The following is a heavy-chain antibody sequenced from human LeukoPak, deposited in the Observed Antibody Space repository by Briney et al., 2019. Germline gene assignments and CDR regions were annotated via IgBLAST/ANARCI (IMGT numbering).Heavy chain of an antibody. Sequence: SETLSLTCTVSGVSINGGDYYWSWIRQPPGKGLEWIGNIYHSGISFYNPSLKSRVSMSLDMSQNQVSLRLATVTAADTAMYYCVRAEDLGVSTLWFDTWGQGALVTISS. CDR1: GVSINGGDYY. D-gene: IGHD3-3*01. V-gene: IGHV4-30-2*01. CDR3: VRAEDLGVSTLWFDT. CDR2: IYHSGIS. J-gene: IGHJ5*02.